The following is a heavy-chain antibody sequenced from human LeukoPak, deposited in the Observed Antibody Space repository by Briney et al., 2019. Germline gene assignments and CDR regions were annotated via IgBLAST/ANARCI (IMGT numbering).Heavy chain of an antibody. CDR1: GFTFSDYY. J-gene: IGHJ6*03. CDR2: ISSSGSTI. Sequence: GGSLRLSCAASGFTFSDYYMSWIRQAPGKGLEWVSYISSSGSTIYYADSVKGRFTISRDNSKNTLYLQMNSLRAEDTAVYYCATHGSAHYFMDVWGKGTTVTISS. V-gene: IGHV3-11*01. D-gene: IGHD2-2*03. CDR3: ATHGSAHYFMDV.